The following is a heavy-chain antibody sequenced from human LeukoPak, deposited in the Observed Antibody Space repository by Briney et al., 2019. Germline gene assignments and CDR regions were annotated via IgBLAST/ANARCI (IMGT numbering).Heavy chain of an antibody. J-gene: IGHJ3*02. Sequence: SETLSLTCAVYGGSFSGYYWSWIRQPPGKGLEWIGEINHSGSTNYNPSLKSRVTISVDTSKNQFSLKLSSVTAADTAVYYRARGRRGSQRVFDIWGQGTMVTVSS. CDR1: GGSFSGYY. CDR2: INHSGST. V-gene: IGHV4-34*01. CDR3: ARGRRGSQRVFDI. D-gene: IGHD1-14*01.